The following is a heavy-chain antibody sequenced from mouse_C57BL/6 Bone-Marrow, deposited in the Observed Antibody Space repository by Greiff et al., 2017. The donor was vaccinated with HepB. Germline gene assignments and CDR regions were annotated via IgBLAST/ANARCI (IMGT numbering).Heavy chain of an antibody. CDR3: ARLGYGSIFDY. CDR2: IYPGSGNT. D-gene: IGHD1-1*01. CDR1: GYSFTSYY. J-gene: IGHJ2*01. Sequence: VQLQQSGPELVKPGASVKISCKASGYSFTSYYIHWVKQRPGQGLEWIGWIYPGSGNTKYNEKFKGKATLTADTSSSTAYMQLSSLTSEDSAVYYCARLGYGSIFDYWGQGTTLTVSS. V-gene: IGHV1-66*01.